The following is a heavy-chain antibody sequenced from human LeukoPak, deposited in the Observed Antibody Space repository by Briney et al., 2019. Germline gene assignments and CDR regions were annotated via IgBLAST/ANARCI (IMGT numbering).Heavy chain of an antibody. CDR1: GYTFTSYA. V-gene: IGHV7-4-1*02. J-gene: IGHJ4*02. D-gene: IGHD3-22*01. CDR2: INTDTGNP. CDR3: ARTIDPYYYDSSGYLYDY. Sequence: ASVKVSCKASGYTFTSYAMNWVRQAPGQGLEWMGWINTDTGNPAYAQGFTGRFVFSLDTSVSTAYLQISSLKAEDTAVYYCARTIDPYYYDSSGYLYDYWGQGTLVTVSS.